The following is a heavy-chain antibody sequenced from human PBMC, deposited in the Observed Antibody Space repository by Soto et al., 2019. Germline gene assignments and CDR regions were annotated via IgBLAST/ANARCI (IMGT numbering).Heavy chain of an antibody. Sequence: QVQLVQSGAEVKKPGSSVKVSCKASGGTFSSYAISWVRQAPGQGLEWMGGIIPIFGTANYAQKFQGRVTITADESKSRAYMELSCLRSEDTAVYYCARESAYYDFWCGSRGGAFDIWGQGTMVTVSS. V-gene: IGHV1-69*12. D-gene: IGHD3-3*01. CDR1: GGTFSSYA. J-gene: IGHJ3*02. CDR3: ARESAYYDFWCGSRGGAFDI. CDR2: IIPIFGTA.